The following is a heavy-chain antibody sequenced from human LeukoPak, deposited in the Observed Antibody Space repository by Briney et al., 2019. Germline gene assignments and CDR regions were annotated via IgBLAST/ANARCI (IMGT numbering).Heavy chain of an antibody. Sequence: LSCAASGFTFSSYSMNWVRQAPGKGLEWIGSVYSGGSTHYNPSLKSRVTISVDSSRNQLSLKLTSVTAADTAVYYCAVSHMIMFGGVIVRLPFDYWGQGTLVTVSS. CDR1: GFTFSSYS. J-gene: IGHJ4*02. D-gene: IGHD3-16*02. V-gene: IGHV4-59*12. CDR2: VYSGGST. CDR3: AVSHMIMFGGVIVRLPFDY.